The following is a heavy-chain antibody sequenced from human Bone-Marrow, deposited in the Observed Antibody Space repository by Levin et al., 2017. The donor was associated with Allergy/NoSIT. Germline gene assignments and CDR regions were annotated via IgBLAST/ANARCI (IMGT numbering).Heavy chain of an antibody. V-gene: IGHV3-30-3*01. CDR1: GFTFSSYA. J-gene: IGHJ4*02. Sequence: QPGESLKISCAASGFTFSSYAMHWVRQAPGKGLEWVAVISYDGSNNHYADSMKGRFTISRDKSKNTLDLQINSLRAEDTAVYYCARDGTRGRHTYDYRLDQWGQGTLVTVSS. D-gene: IGHD3-16*01. CDR3: ARDGTRGRHTYDYRLDQ. CDR2: ISYDGSNN.